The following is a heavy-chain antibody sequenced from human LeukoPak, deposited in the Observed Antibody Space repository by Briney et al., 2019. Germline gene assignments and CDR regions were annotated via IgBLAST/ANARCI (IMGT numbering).Heavy chain of an antibody. CDR3: AKGGSGWQGGYYYYGMDV. V-gene: IGHV3-23*01. D-gene: IGHD6-19*01. CDR2: ISGSGGST. J-gene: IGHJ6*02. Sequence: TGGSLRLSCAASGFTFSSYAMSWVRQAPGKGLEWVSAISGSGGSTYYADSVKGRFTISRDNSKNTLYLQMNSLRAEDTAVYYCAKGGSGWQGGYYYYGMDVWGQGTTVTVSS. CDR1: GFTFSSYA.